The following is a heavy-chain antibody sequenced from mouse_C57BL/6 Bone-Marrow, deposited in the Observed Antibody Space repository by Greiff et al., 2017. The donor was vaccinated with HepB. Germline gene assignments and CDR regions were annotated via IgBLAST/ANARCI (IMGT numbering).Heavy chain of an antibody. CDR2: ISSGSSTI. J-gene: IGHJ4*01. CDR3: ARRIYYYGSSYDYYAMDY. CDR1: GFTFSDYG. D-gene: IGHD1-1*01. Sequence: EVQLQESGGGLVKPGGSLKLSCAASGFTFSDYGMHWVRQAPEKGLEWVAYISSGSSTIYYADTVKGRFTISRDNAKNTPFLQMTSLRSEDTAMYYCARRIYYYGSSYDYYAMDYWGQGTSVTVSS. V-gene: IGHV5-17*01.